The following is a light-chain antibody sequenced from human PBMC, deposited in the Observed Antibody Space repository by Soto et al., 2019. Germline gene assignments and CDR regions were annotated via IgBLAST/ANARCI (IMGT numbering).Light chain of an antibody. CDR2: GAS. CDR1: QSVSSSY. J-gene: IGKJ1*01. V-gene: IGKV3-20*01. CDR3: QQYGSSRT. Sequence: EIVLTQSPGTLSLSPGERATLSCRASQSVSSSYLAWYQQKPGQAPRLLIYGASSRATGIPDRFSGSGSGTDFTLTISRLEAEDFAVYCCQQYGSSRTFAQGTKVEIK.